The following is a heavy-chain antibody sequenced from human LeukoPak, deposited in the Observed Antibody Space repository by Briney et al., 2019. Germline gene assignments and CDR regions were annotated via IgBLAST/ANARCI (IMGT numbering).Heavy chain of an antibody. CDR2: IYPGDSDT. Sequence: GESLKISCKGSGYSFTSYWIGWVRQMPGKGLEWMGIIYPGDSDTRYRPSFQGQVTISADKSISTAYLQWSSLKASDTAMYYCARRITIFGVAQNWFDPWGQGTLVTVSS. J-gene: IGHJ5*02. D-gene: IGHD3-3*01. CDR1: GYSFTSYW. CDR3: ARRITIFGVAQNWFDP. V-gene: IGHV5-51*01.